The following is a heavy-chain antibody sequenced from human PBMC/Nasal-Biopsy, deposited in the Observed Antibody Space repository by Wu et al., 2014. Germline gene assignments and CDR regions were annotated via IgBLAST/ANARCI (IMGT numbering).Heavy chain of an antibody. Sequence: TLSLTCTVSGDSIGTYLWNWIRQTPGKGLEWIGNVFYSGTTHYNPSFNGRVTISVDTSKSQFYLQLTSVTAADTALYFCAREGKITGRIDQWGQGTLVIVSA. CDR2: VFYSGTT. CDR3: AREGKITGRIDQ. V-gene: IGHV4-59*01. D-gene: IGHD1-1*01. CDR1: GDSIGTYL. J-gene: IGHJ4*02.